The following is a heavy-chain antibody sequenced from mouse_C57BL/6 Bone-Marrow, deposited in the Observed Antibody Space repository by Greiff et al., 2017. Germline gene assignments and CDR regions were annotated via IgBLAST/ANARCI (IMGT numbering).Heavy chain of an antibody. D-gene: IGHD1-1*01. CDR2: IHPNSGST. J-gene: IGHJ1*03. Sequence: QVQLQQPGAVLVKPGASVKLSCKASGYTFTSYWMHWVKQRPGQGLEWIGMIHPNSGSTNYNEKFKSKATLTVDKSSSTAYMQLSSLTSEDSAVYYCAHYYGSSYRWYFDVWGTGTTVTVSS. CDR1: GYTFTSYW. CDR3: AHYYGSSYRWYFDV. V-gene: IGHV1-64*01.